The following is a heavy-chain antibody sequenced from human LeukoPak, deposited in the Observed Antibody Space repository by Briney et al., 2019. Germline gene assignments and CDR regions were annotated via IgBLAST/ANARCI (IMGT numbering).Heavy chain of an antibody. CDR1: GFTFCSDW. CDR3: ARGRYCSAGICYFDY. D-gene: IGHD2-15*01. CDR2: INSDGSNT. J-gene: IGHJ4*02. V-gene: IGHV3-74*01. Sequence: GGSLRLSCAASGFTFCSDWMHSVREAPGKGLVWVSRINSDGSNTTYADSVKGRVTISRDNAKNTLYLQMNSLRAEDTAVYYCARGRYCSAGICYFDYWGQGTLVTVSS.